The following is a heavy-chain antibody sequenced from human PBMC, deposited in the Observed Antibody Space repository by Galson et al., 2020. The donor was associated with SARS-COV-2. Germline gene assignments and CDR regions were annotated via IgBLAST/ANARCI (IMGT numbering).Heavy chain of an antibody. CDR1: GFTVSISY. V-gene: IGHV3-53*04. D-gene: IGHD2-2*01. Sequence: GESLKISCAASGFTVSISYMSWVRQAPGKGLEWLSVIYRGGNTYYSDSVKGRFTISRHDSKNTLYLQMNSLRTEDTAMYYCARRDSTNWSHDYWGQGTLVTVSS. CDR2: IYRGGNT. J-gene: IGHJ4*02. CDR3: ARRDSTNWSHDY.